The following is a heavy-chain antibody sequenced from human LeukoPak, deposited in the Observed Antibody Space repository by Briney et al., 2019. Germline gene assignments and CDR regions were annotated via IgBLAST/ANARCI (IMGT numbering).Heavy chain of an antibody. V-gene: IGHV3-7*01. CDR2: IKQDGSEK. CDR3: ARVSGSYFFDY. CDR1: GFTFSSYW. J-gene: IGHJ4*02. D-gene: IGHD1-26*01. Sequence: GGSLRLSCAASGFTFSSYWMSWVRQAPGKGLEWVANIKQDGSEKYYVDSVKGRFTISGDNAKNSLYLQMSSLRAEDTAVYYCARVSGSYFFDYWGQGTLVTVSS.